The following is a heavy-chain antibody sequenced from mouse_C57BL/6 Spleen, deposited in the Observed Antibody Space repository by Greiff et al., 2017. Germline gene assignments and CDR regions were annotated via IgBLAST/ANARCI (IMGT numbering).Heavy chain of an antibody. CDR1: GFTFTSYW. D-gene: IGHD4-1*01. J-gene: IGHJ2*01. V-gene: IGHV1-53*01. CDR2: INPSNGGT. CDR3: ARSGPVYFDY. Sequence: QVQLQQPGTELVKPGASVKLSCKASGFTFTSYWMHWVKQRPGQGLEWLGNINPSNGGTKYNEKFQSKATLTVDKYSSTANMQLSSLTSEDFAVYYCARSGPVYFDYGGQGTTLTVSA.